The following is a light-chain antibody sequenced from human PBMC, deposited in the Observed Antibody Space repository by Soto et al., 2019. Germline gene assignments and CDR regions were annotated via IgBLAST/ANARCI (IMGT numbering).Light chain of an antibody. CDR3: KQCSNWPLT. CDR2: DAS. CDR1: QSVSSY. J-gene: IGKJ4*01. Sequence: EIVLTQSPATLSLSPGERATLSCRASQSVSSYLAWYQQKPGQAPRLLIYDASNRATGIPARFSGSGSGTDSTLTISSLEPEDFAVYYCKQCSNWPLTFGGGTKVEIK. V-gene: IGKV3-11*01.